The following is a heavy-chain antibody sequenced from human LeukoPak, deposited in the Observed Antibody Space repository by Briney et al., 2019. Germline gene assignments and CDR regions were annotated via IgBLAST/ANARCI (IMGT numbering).Heavy chain of an antibody. D-gene: IGHD4-17*01. CDR3: TRETTPYY. Sequence: GGSLRLSCTGSGLTFDDYAMTWVRQAPGKGLEWVGFIRSKAYGGTTEYAASVKDRFTISRDDSKSIAYLQMNSLKTEDTAVYYCTRETTPYYWGQGTLVTVSS. J-gene: IGHJ4*02. CDR1: GLTFDDYA. CDR2: IRSKAYGGTT. V-gene: IGHV3-49*04.